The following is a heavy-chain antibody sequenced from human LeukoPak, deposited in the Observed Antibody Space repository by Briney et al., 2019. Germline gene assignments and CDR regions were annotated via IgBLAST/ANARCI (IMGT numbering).Heavy chain of an antibody. V-gene: IGHV4-38-2*02. CDR3: ARSSTQWELRRWFDP. CDR2: IYHSGST. J-gene: IGHJ5*02. Sequence: SETLSLTCTVSGYSISSGYNWGWIRRPPGKGLEWIGSIYHSGSTYYNPSLKSRVTISVDTSKNQFSLKLSSVTAADTAVYYCARSSTQWELRRWFDPWGQGTLVTVSS. CDR1: GYSISSGYN. D-gene: IGHD1-26*01.